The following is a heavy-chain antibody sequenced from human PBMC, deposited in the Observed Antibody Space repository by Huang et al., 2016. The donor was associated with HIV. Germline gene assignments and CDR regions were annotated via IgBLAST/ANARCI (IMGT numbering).Heavy chain of an antibody. D-gene: IGHD6-19*01. CDR2: ISTSGST. CDR1: GGSISSGTYY. V-gene: IGHV4-61*09. Sequence: QVHLQESGPGLVKPSQTLSLTCTVSGGSISSGTYYWSWIRTPAGKGLEWIGHISTSGSTNYNPSLKSRGTISVDTSKRQFSLKLRSVTAADTAVYYCTRGEYQQWLVVDDYWGQGTLVTVSS. CDR3: TRGEYQQWLVVDDY. J-gene: IGHJ4*02.